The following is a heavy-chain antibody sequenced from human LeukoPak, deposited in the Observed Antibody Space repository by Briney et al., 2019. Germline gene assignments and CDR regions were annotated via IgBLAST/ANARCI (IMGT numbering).Heavy chain of an antibody. CDR1: GGSFSGYY. CDR3: ARGIKARF. D-gene: IGHD1-26*01. V-gene: IGHV4-34*01. CDR2: INHSGRT. Sequence: SETLSLTCAVYGGSFSGYYWSWIRQPPGKGLEWIGEINHSGRTNYNPSLKSRVTISVDASKNQFSLKLSSVTAADTAVYYCARGIKARFWGQGTLVTVS. J-gene: IGHJ4*02.